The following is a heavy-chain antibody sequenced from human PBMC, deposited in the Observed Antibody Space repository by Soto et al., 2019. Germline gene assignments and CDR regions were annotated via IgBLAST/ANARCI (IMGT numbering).Heavy chain of an antibody. CDR3: AKYQKEYSVSSTYYVPYGMDV. Sequence: QVQLVESGGGVVQPGRSLRLSCVASGFTFSNFVMHWVLQAPVKGLEWVALTSFDGNKNDYADSVKGRVTISRDNSKNTLYLQMNSLRAVDTALYFCAKYQKEYSVSSTYYVPYGMDVWGHGTTVTVSS. CDR1: GFTFSNFV. CDR2: TSFDGNKN. J-gene: IGHJ6*02. D-gene: IGHD3-10*01. V-gene: IGHV3-30*18.